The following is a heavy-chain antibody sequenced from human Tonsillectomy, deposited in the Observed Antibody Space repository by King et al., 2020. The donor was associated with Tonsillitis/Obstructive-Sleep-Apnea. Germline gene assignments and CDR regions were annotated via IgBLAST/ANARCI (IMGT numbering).Heavy chain of an antibody. V-gene: IGHV3-21*01. CDR1: GFTFSSYS. Sequence: VQLVESGGGLVKPGGSLRLSCSASGFTFSSYSMNWVRQAPGKGLEWVSSISSSSSYIYYADSVKGRFTISRDNAKNSMYLQMKTLREEDTAVYYCAGEQVGGNWNGAGYAYSYSMDVWGKGTTVTVSS. CDR3: AGEQVGGNWNGAGYAYSYSMDV. CDR2: ISSSSSYI. J-gene: IGHJ6*03. D-gene: IGHD1-1*01.